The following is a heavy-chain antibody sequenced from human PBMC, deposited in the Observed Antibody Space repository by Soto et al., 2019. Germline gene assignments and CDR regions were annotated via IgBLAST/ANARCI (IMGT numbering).Heavy chain of an antibody. CDR3: AKDGPYSASDPYYFDY. Sequence: QVHLVESGGGVVQPGRSLRLSCAASGFTFSTYAVHWVRQAPGKGLEWVAVITSDGSNKHYTDSVKDRFTISRDNSTNMLYRQMNSLRVEDTAVYYCAKDGPYSASDPYYFDYLGQVILVTVSS. J-gene: IGHJ4*02. CDR2: ITSDGSNK. D-gene: IGHD1-26*01. CDR1: GFTFSTYA. V-gene: IGHV3-30*18.